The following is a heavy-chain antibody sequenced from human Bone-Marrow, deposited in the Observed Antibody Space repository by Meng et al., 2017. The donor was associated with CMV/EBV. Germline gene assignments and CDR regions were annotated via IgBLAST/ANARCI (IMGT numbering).Heavy chain of an antibody. D-gene: IGHD5-12*01. CDR1: GFTFSSYS. CDR2: ISSSSSYI. CDR3: ARVNRGYDWASYYYYGMDV. J-gene: IGHJ6*02. Sequence: GGSLRLSCAASGFTFSSYSMNWVRQAPGKGLEWVSSISSSSSYIYYADSVKGRFTISRDNAKNSLYLQMNSLRAEDTAVYYCARVNRGYDWASYYYYGMDVWGQGTTVTFSS. V-gene: IGHV3-21*01.